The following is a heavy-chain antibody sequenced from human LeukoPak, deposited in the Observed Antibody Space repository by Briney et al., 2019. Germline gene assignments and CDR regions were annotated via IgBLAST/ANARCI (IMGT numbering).Heavy chain of an antibody. V-gene: IGHV3-23*01. Sequence: GGSLRPSCAASGFTFSSYAMSWVRQAPGKGLEWVSAISGSGGSTYYADSVKGRFTISRDNSKNTLYLQMNSLRAEDTAVYYCAKDASGSYLVLGDFGYWGQGTLVAVSS. J-gene: IGHJ4*02. CDR3: AKDASGSYLVLGDFGY. CDR2: ISGSGGST. D-gene: IGHD1-26*01. CDR1: GFTFSSYA.